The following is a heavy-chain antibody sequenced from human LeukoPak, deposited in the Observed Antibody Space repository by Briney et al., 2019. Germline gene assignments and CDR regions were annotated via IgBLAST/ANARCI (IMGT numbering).Heavy chain of an antibody. Sequence: GGSLRLSCGADGLTVRTNYMSEVRQAPRKGLEWVSVIYSGGSTYYADSVKGRFTISRDNSKNTLYLQMNSLRAEDTAVYYCAKDPDNYCLYFDYWGQGTLVTVSS. J-gene: IGHJ4*02. V-gene: IGHV3-66*01. D-gene: IGHD2/OR15-2a*01. CDR2: IYSGGST. CDR3: AKDPDNYCLYFDY. CDR1: GLTVRTNY.